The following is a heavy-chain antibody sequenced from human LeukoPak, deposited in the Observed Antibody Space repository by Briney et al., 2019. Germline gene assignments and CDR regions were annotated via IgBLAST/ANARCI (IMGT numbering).Heavy chain of an antibody. CDR2: ISSSRSTI. Sequence: GGSLRLSCVASGFSLSSYEMNWARQAPGKGLEWVSYISSSRSTIYYADSVKGRFTISRDNAKNSLYLQMNSLRAEDTAVYYCARPGDGMDVWGKGTTVTVSS. CDR1: GFSLSSYE. V-gene: IGHV3-48*03. J-gene: IGHJ6*04. CDR3: ARPGDGMDV.